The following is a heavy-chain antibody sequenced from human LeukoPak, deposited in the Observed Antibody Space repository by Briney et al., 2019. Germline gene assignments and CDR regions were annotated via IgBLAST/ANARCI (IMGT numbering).Heavy chain of an antibody. CDR3: AKARGLGIVGAHFDY. CDR2: MNPNSGNT. D-gene: IGHD1-26*01. J-gene: IGHJ4*02. V-gene: IGHV1-8*03. Sequence: SVKVSCKASGYTFTSYDINWVRQATGQGLEWMGWMNPNSGNTGYAQKFQGRVAITRNTSISTAYMELSSLRAEDTAVYYCAKARGLGIVGAHFDYWGQGTLVTVSS. CDR1: GYTFTSYD.